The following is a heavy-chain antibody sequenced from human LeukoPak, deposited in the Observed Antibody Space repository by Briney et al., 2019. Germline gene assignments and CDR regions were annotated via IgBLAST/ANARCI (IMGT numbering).Heavy chain of an antibody. V-gene: IGHV3-64D*06. CDR1: GFTFNRFY. CDR3: VKDRSIAAPNNDFFDS. J-gene: IGHJ4*02. CDR2: ISSNGATT. Sequence: QSGGSLRLSCSASGFTFNRFYLHWVRQAPGKGLGFVSHISSNGATTYYADSVKGRFTISRDNSKNTLYLQMSSLRADDTAVYYCVKDRSIAAPNNDFFDSWGQGALVTVSS. D-gene: IGHD6-6*01.